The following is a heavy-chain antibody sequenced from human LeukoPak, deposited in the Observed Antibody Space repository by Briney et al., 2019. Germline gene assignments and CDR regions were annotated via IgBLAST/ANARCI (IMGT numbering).Heavy chain of an antibody. D-gene: IGHD6-25*01. Sequence: SETLSLTCAVYGGSFSGYYWSWIRQPPGKGLEWIGEINHSGSTNYNPSLKSRVTISVDTSKNQFSLKLSSVTAADTAVYYCARVSAPHNWFDPWGQGTLVTVSS. CDR3: ARVSAPHNWFDP. CDR2: INHSGST. CDR1: GGSFSGYY. V-gene: IGHV4-34*01. J-gene: IGHJ5*02.